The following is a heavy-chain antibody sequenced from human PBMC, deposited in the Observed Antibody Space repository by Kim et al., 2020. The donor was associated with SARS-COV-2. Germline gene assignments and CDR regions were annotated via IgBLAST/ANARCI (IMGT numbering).Heavy chain of an antibody. V-gene: IGHV3-21*01. CDR2: ISSSSSYI. CDR1: GFTFSSYS. CDR3: ARRTRYHGGNSPTDY. D-gene: IGHD2-21*02. Sequence: GGSLRLSCAASGFTFSSYSMNWVRQAPGKGLEWVSSISSSSSYIYYADSVKGRFTISRDNAKNSLYLQMNSLRAEDTAVYYCARRTRYHGGNSPTDYWGQGTLVTVSS. J-gene: IGHJ4*02.